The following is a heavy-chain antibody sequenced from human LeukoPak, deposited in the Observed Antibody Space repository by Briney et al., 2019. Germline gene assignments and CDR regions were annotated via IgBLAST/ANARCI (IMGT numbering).Heavy chain of an antibody. D-gene: IGHD3-9*01. CDR2: IIPIFGTA. Sequence: SVKVSCKASGGTFSSYAISWVRQAPGQGLEWMGGIIPIFGTANYAQKFQGRVTITAAKSTSTAYMELSILRSEDTAVYYCARGNYDILTGYQMSYFDYWGQGTLVTVSS. J-gene: IGHJ4*02. V-gene: IGHV1-69*06. CDR1: GGTFSSYA. CDR3: ARGNYDILTGYQMSYFDY.